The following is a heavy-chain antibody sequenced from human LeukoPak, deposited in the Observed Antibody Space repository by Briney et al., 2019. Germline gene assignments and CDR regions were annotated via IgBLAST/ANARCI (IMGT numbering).Heavy chain of an antibody. CDR1: SGSISSYY. CDR3: ARSYYDILTGLWNWFDP. J-gene: IGHJ5*02. Sequence: NTSETLSLTCTVSSGSISSYYWSWIRQPPGKGLEWIGYIYYSGSTNYNPSLKSRVTISVDTSKNQFSLKLSSVTAADTAVYYCARSYYDILTGLWNWFDPWGQGTLVTVSS. D-gene: IGHD3-9*01. CDR2: IYYSGST. V-gene: IGHV4-59*01.